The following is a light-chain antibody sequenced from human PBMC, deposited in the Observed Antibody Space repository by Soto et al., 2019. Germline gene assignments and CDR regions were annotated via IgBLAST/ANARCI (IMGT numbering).Light chain of an antibody. CDR2: DAS. CDR1: QSVDYF. CDR3: QQRDYWPLT. V-gene: IGKV3-11*01. J-gene: IGKJ5*01. Sequence: EIVLTQSPATLSLSPGERATLSCRASQSVDYFLAWYQQKPGQAPRLLIYDASKRAAGIPARFSGSGSGTDFTLTISSLEAEDSAVYYCQQRDYWPLTFGQGTRLEMK.